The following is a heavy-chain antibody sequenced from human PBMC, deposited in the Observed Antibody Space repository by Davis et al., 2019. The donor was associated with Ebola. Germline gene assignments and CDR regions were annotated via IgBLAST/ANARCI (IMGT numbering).Heavy chain of an antibody. D-gene: IGHD6-13*01. CDR1: GYRFTDHS. CDR3: ARDRDKQLMQGGNF. Sequence: ASVKVSCKASGYRFTDHSIHCVRRAPGRGPEWMGWISPHSGGTMYAQKFQGRVTLTRDTSTDTAYMEVVNLRPDDTAVYYCARDRDKQLMQGGNFWGQGTQVTVSS. J-gene: IGHJ4*02. CDR2: ISPHSGGT. V-gene: IGHV1-2*02.